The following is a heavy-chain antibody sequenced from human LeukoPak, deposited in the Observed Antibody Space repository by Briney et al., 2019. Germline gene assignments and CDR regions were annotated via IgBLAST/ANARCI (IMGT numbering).Heavy chain of an antibody. Sequence: GSLRLSCAASGFTFSSYAMHWVRQAPGKGLEWVAVISCDGSNKYYADSVKGRFTISRDNSKNTLYLQMNSLRAEDTAVYYCARIPPHDYVDAFDIWGQGTMVTVSS. CDR1: GFTFSSYA. D-gene: IGHD4-17*01. V-gene: IGHV3-30-3*01. CDR3: ARIPPHDYVDAFDI. J-gene: IGHJ3*02. CDR2: ISCDGSNK.